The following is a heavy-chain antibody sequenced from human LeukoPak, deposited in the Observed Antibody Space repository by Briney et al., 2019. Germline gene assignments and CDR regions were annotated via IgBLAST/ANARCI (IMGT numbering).Heavy chain of an antibody. CDR3: AHGYYYCSGIYYKEAFDI. CDR2: ISYDGSNK. J-gene: IGHJ3*02. CDR1: GFTFSSYG. Sequence: GKSLRLSCAASGFTFSSYGMHWVRQAPGKGLEWVVVISYDGSNKYYADSVKGRFTISRDNSKNTLYLQMNSLRAEDMNFAICAHGYYYCSGIYYKEAFDIWGQGTMVTVSS. V-gene: IGHV3-33*05. D-gene: IGHD3-10*01.